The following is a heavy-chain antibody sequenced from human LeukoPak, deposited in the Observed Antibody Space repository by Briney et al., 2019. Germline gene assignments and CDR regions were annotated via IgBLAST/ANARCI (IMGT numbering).Heavy chain of an antibody. Sequence: GRSLRLSCAASGFIFSNYGMHWVRQAPGKGLEWVAKIKQDGSEKYYVDSVKGRFTISRDNDKNSLYLQVNSLRAEDTAVYYCARDRGYSYGTYYFDYWGQGTLVTVSS. CDR3: ARDRGYSYGTYYFDY. V-gene: IGHV3-7*01. D-gene: IGHD5-18*01. J-gene: IGHJ4*02. CDR2: IKQDGSEK. CDR1: GFIFSNYG.